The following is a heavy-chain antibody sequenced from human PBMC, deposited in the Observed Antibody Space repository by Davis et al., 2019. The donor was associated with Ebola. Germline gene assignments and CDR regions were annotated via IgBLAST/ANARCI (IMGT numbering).Heavy chain of an antibody. D-gene: IGHD6-25*01. CDR3: ARDLAASSGAHFFYFGIDV. Sequence: AASVKVSCKASGYTFSSYGISWVRQAPGQGLEWMGWISGYEDNTNYAPRFRGRITLTKDRATSTVHMELRSLTSDDTAVYYCARDLAASSGAHFFYFGIDVWGEGTSVAVSS. V-gene: IGHV1-18*01. CDR1: GYTFSSYG. CDR2: ISGYEDNT. J-gene: IGHJ6*04.